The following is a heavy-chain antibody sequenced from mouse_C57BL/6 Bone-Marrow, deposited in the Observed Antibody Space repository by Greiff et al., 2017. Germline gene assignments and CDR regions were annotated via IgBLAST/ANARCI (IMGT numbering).Heavy chain of an antibody. D-gene: IGHD2-3*01. CDR1: GFSFSSYA. CDR3: ASYDGYPAWVAY. CDR2: ISDGGSYP. V-gene: IGHV5-4*03. J-gene: IGHJ3*01. Sequence: EVKLVESGGGLVKPGGSLNLSCAASGFSFSSYAMSWVRQTPEKRLEWVATISDGGSYPYYPANVKGRFTISRDNAKNNLYLNMRHLKSEDTAMYYCASYDGYPAWVAYWGQGTLVTVSA.